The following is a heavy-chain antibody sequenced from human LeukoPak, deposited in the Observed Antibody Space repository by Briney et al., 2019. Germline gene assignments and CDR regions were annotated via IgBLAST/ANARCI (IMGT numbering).Heavy chain of an antibody. Sequence: GGSLRLSCAASGFTSSSYAMHWVRQAPGKGLEWVAVISYDGSNKYYADPVKGRFTISRDNSKNTLYLQMNSLRAEDTAVYYCARGNVVVVPAASWFDPWGQGTLVTVSS. CDR1: GFTSSSYA. D-gene: IGHD2-2*01. CDR2: ISYDGSNK. J-gene: IGHJ5*02. V-gene: IGHV3-30-3*01. CDR3: ARGNVVVVPAASWFDP.